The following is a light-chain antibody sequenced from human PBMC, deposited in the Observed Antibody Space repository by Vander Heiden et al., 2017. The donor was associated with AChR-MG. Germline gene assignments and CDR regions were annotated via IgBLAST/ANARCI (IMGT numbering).Light chain of an antibody. V-gene: IGKV3-20*01. Sequence: IVLTTSSGTLSLSPGERATLSCRPSQRVISSYLAWYQQKPGQAPRLLIYSASSRATGIPDRFSGSGSGTDFTLTISRLEPEDFAVYYCQQYGSSRGTFAYGTKVGI. CDR1: QRVISSY. CDR3: QQYGSSRGT. J-gene: IGKJ1*01. CDR2: SAS.